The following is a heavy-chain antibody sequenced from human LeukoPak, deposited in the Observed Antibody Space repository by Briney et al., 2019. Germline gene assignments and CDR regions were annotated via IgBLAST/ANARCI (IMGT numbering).Heavy chain of an antibody. V-gene: IGHV1-2*02. Sequence: ASVTVSCKASGYTFTGYYFHWVRQAPGQGLEGMGWINPNTAGTNYAQKFLGGVTLTWDTSISTAYMELNRLTSDDTAVYYCATSAGDYRAGHYYYMGVWGKGTSVTVSS. J-gene: IGHJ6*03. CDR1: GYTFTGYY. D-gene: IGHD4-11*01. CDR2: INPNTAGT. CDR3: ATSAGDYRAGHYYYMGV.